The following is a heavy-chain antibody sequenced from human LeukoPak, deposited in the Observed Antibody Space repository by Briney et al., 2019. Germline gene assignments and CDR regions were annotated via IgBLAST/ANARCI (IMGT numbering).Heavy chain of an antibody. CDR3: ASHVIKQPGFDY. J-gene: IGHJ4*02. CDR2: INHSGST. CDR1: GGSFSGYY. D-gene: IGHD6-13*01. V-gene: IGHV4-34*01. Sequence: SETLSLTCAVYGGSFSGYYWSWIRQPPGKGLEWIGEINHSGSTNYNPSLKSRVTISVDTSKNQFSLKLSSVTAADTAVYYCASHVIKQPGFDYWGQGTLVTVSS.